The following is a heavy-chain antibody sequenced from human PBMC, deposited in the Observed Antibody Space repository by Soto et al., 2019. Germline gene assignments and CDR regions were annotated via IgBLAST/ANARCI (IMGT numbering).Heavy chain of an antibody. CDR2: ISGSGEST. Sequence: GGSLRLSCAASGFTFWGYAMTWVRQAPGKGLEGVSAISGSGESTHYADSVKGRSTISRDNSKNTLYLHMNSVRAEDTAVYYCAREGAGYYDSSPYDYWGQGTLVTVSS. CDR1: GFTFWGYA. CDR3: AREGAGYYDSSPYDY. V-gene: IGHV3-23*01. J-gene: IGHJ4*02. D-gene: IGHD3-22*01.